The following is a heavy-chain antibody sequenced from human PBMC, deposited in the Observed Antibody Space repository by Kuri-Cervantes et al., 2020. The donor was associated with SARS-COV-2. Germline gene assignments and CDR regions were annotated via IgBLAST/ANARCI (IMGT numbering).Heavy chain of an antibody. Sequence: VSVKVSCKASGYTFTSYYMHWVRQAPGQGLEWMGIINPSGGSTSYAQRFQGRVTMTRGTSTSTVYMELSSLRSEDTAVYYCAREDIVVVPAYYDDAFDIWGQGTMVTVSS. D-gene: IGHD2-2*01. CDR2: INPSGGST. CDR1: GYTFTSYY. CDR3: AREDIVVVPAYYDDAFDI. J-gene: IGHJ3*02. V-gene: IGHV1-46*01.